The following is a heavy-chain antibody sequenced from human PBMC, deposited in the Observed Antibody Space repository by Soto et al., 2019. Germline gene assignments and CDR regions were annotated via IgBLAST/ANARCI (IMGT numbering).Heavy chain of an antibody. CDR3: TRDGLGYSGYDSYYYYGMDV. CDR2: IRSKTYGGTT. Sequence: GGSLRLSCTASGFTFGDYALNWVRQAPGKGLEWVGFIRSKTYGGTTEYAASVKGRFTISRDDSKSIAYLQMNSLKTEDTAVYYCTRDGLGYSGYDSYYYYGMDVWGQGTTVTVSS. D-gene: IGHD5-12*01. J-gene: IGHJ6*02. V-gene: IGHV3-49*04. CDR1: GFTFGDYA.